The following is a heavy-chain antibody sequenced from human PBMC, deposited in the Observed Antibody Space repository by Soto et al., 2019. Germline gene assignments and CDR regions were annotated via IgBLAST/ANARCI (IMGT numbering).Heavy chain of an antibody. J-gene: IGHJ5*02. Sequence: ASVKVSCKASGFSFTGYYIHWLRQAPGQGLEWMGWINAHSGGTEYAQKFQGRVPLTRDTSISTAYMTLSSLRSDDTAIYYCAKDLTRQLAYWLDPWGQGTQVTVSS. CDR3: AKDLTRQLAYWLDP. CDR1: GFSFTGYY. V-gene: IGHV1-2*02. CDR2: INAHSGGT. D-gene: IGHD6-6*01.